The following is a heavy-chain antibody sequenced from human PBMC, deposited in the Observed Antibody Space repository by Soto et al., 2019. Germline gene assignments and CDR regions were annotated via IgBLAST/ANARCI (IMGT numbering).Heavy chain of an antibody. CDR2: ISYDGSNK. J-gene: IGHJ4*02. D-gene: IGHD3-3*01. CDR3: AKTRGFWSGSSGY. Sequence: VGSLRLSCAASGFTFSSYGMHWVRQAPGKGLEWVAVISYDGSNKYYADSVKGRFTISRDNSKNTLYLQMNSLRAEDTAVYYCAKTRGFWSGSSGYWGQGTLVTVSS. CDR1: GFTFSSYG. V-gene: IGHV3-30*18.